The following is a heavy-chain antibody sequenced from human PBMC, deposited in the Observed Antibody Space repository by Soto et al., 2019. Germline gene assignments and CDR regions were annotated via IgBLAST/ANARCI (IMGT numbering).Heavy chain of an antibody. CDR2: ISAYNGNT. CDR3: AREVSTLLWFGDYYYGMDV. J-gene: IGHJ6*02. V-gene: IGHV1-18*01. CDR1: GYTFTSYY. Sequence: ASVKVSCKASGYTFTSYYISWVRQAPGQGLEWMGWISAYNGNTNYAQKLQGRVTMTTDTSTSTAYMELRSLRSDDTAVYYCAREVSTLLWFGDYYYGMDVWGQGTTVTLSS. D-gene: IGHD3-10*01.